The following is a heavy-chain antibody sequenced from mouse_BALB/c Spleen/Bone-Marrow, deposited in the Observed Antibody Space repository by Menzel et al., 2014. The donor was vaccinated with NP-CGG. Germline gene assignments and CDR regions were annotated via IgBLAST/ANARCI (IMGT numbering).Heavy chain of an antibody. V-gene: IGHV2-2*02. CDR1: GFSLTSYG. Sequence: QVQLQQPGPGLVQPSQSLSITCTVSGFSLTSYGLHWVRQSPGKGLEWLGVIWSGGSTDYNAAFISRLSISKDNSKRQVFFKMNSLQANDTAIYYCARTYDYEGAMDYWGQGTSVTVSS. CDR3: ARTYDYEGAMDY. CDR2: IWSGGST. J-gene: IGHJ4*01. D-gene: IGHD2-4*01.